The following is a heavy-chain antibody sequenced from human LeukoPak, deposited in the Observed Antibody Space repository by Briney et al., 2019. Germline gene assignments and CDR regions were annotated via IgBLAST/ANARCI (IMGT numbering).Heavy chain of an antibody. CDR3: ASQPDIVVVVAATGAFDI. CDR2: INHSGST. D-gene: IGHD2-15*01. J-gene: IGHJ3*02. V-gene: IGHV4-34*01. Sequence: SETLSLTCAVYGGSFSGYYWSWIRQPPGKGLEWIGEINHSGSTNYNPSLKSRVTISVDTSKNQFSLKLSSVIAADTAVYYCASQPDIVVVVAATGAFDIWGQGTMVTVSS. CDR1: GGSFSGYY.